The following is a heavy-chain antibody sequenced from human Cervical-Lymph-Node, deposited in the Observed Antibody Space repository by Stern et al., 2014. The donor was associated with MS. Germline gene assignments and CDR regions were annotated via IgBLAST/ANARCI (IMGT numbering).Heavy chain of an antibody. Sequence: VQLVQSGAEVKKPGASLKISCKGSGYSFTTFWIRWVRQTPGKRLEWMGIIFPDDSDTRYSPSFQGQVNISADKSTDTAYLQWSSLKASDTATYYCASPLGSGWTAGWYYWGQGTRVTVSS. CDR1: GYSFTTFW. D-gene: IGHD6-19*01. V-gene: IGHV5-51*03. J-gene: IGHJ4*02. CDR3: ASPLGSGWTAGWYY. CDR2: IFPDDSDT.